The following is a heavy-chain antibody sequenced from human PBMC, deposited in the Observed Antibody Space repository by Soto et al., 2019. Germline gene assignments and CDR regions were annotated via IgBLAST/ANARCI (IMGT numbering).Heavy chain of an antibody. Sequence: GGSLRLSCAASGFTISSNAMYWVRQAPGKGLEWVSGISDRGDTTHYADSVKGRFTVSRDTSKNTLYLQLNTLRADDTAVYYCAKDKPGTTSFDYWGQGTLVTVSS. V-gene: IGHV3-23*01. D-gene: IGHD1-1*01. CDR1: GFTISSNA. J-gene: IGHJ4*02. CDR2: ISDRGDTT. CDR3: AKDKPGTTSFDY.